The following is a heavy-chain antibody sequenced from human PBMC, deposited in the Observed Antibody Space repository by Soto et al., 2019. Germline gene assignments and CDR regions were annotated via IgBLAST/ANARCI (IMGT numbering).Heavy chain of an antibody. D-gene: IGHD2-8*01. J-gene: IGHJ4*02. CDR2: ISNSGST. CDR1: SGSISSSNW. CDR3: ARVKGGVPTRLDY. V-gene: IGHV4-4*02. Sequence: QVQLQESGPGLVKPSGTLSLTCAVSSGSISSSNWWSGVRQPPGKGLEWIGEISNSGSTNYNPSLQSRVTRSVDKAKNQFSLKLSSVTAADTAVYYCARVKGGVPTRLDYWGQGTLVTVSS.